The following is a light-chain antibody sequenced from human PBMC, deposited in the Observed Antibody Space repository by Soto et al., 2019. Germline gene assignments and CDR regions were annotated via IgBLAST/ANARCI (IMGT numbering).Light chain of an antibody. CDR1: QSVNNNY. Sequence: EIVLTQSPGTLSLSPGERATLSCRASQSVNNNYLAWYQQKPGQPPRLLIYGASSRAIGIPCRFSGGGSGTEFTLTISRLEPEDFAVYYCQQYGSSYTFGPGTKVDIK. CDR3: QQYGSSYT. V-gene: IGKV3-20*01. CDR2: GAS. J-gene: IGKJ3*01.